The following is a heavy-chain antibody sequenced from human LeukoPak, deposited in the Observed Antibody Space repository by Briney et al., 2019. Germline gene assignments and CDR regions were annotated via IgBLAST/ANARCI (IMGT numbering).Heavy chain of an antibody. V-gene: IGHV4-39*07. CDR2: ILYSGTT. CDR3: ARGTPYNP. D-gene: IGHD4-11*01. Sequence: PSETLSLTCTVSGASIDSGRYYWGWIRQPPGKGLEWIGSILYSGTTYYNPSLKSRVTISIDTSNNQFSLKLSSVTAADTAVYYCARGTPYNPWGQGTLVTVSS. J-gene: IGHJ5*02. CDR1: GASIDSGRYY.